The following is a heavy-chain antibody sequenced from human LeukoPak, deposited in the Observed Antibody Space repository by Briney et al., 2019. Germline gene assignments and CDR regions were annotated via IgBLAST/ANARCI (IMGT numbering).Heavy chain of an antibody. CDR2: INHSGST. J-gene: IGHJ4*02. CDR1: GGSFSGYY. CDR3: ATGYSSGWYYFDY. V-gene: IGHV4-34*01. D-gene: IGHD6-19*01. Sequence: KASETLSLTCAVYGGSFSGYYWSWIRQPPGKGLEWIGEINHSGSTNYNPSLKSRVSISVDTSKNQFSLKLSSVTAADTAVYYCATGYSSGWYYFDYWGQGTLVTVSS.